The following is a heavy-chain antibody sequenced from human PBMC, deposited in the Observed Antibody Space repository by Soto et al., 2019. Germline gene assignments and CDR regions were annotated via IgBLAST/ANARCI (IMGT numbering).Heavy chain of an antibody. D-gene: IGHD3-16*01. CDR3: ARDWAYVVDY. V-gene: IGHV3-7*05. J-gene: IGHJ4*02. CDR2: IKEDGSEQ. CDR1: GFSFSTHW. Sequence: EVQLVASGGGLVQPGGSLRVSCAASGFSFSTHWMSWVRQAPGKGLEWVANIKEDGSEQWYVDSVTGRFTISRDNAKNSLYLQMNSLRAEDTAVYYFARDWAYVVDYWGQGTLGIVSS.